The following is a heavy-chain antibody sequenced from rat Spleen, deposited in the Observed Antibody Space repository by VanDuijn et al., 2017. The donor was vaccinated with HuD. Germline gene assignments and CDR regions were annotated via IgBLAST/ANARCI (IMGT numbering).Heavy chain of an antibody. Sequence: EVQLVESGGGLVQPGRSMKLSCAASGFTFSNYDMAWVRQAPKKGLEWVATISYDGSSTNYRDSVKGRFTISRDNAKSTLYLQMDSLRSEDTATYYCARPRTTTFTYWGQGTLVTVSS. CDR2: ISYDGSST. V-gene: IGHV5-7*01. CDR1: GFTFSNYD. D-gene: IGHD1-10*01. CDR3: ARPRTTTFTY. J-gene: IGHJ3*01.